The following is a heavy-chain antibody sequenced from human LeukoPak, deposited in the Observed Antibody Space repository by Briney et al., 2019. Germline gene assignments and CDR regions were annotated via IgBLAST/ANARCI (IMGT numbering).Heavy chain of an antibody. CDR2: ISGSYGST. J-gene: IGHJ4*02. D-gene: IGHD2-2*01. CDR3: AKETYIVVVPGALFDY. Sequence: SGGSLRLSCAGSGFTFSSYAMSWVRQAPGKGLEWVSAISGSYGSTYYADSVKGRFTISRDNSKNTLYLQMNSLRAEDTAIYYCAKETYIVVVPGALFDYWGQGTLVTVSS. CDR1: GFTFSSYA. V-gene: IGHV3-23*01.